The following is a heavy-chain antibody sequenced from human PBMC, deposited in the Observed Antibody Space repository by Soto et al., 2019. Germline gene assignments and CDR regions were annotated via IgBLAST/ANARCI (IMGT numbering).Heavy chain of an antibody. Sequence: GGSLRLSCTASGFTFGDYAMSWFRQAPGKGLEWVGFIRSKAYGGTTEYAASVKGRFTISRDDSKSIAYLQMNSLKTEDTAVYYCTRALLFTIFGVVTHDAFDIWGQGTMVTVSS. D-gene: IGHD3-3*01. J-gene: IGHJ3*02. CDR2: IRSKAYGGTT. CDR1: GFTFGDYA. CDR3: TRALLFTIFGVVTHDAFDI. V-gene: IGHV3-49*03.